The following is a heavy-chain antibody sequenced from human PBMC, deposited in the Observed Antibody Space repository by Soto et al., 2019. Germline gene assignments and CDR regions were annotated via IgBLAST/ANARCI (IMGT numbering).Heavy chain of an antibody. CDR2: IFSNDEK. V-gene: IGHV2-26*01. D-gene: IGHD6-19*01. J-gene: IGHJ4*02. Sequence: SGPTLVNPTETLTLPCTVSGFSLSNASMGVSWIRQPPGKALEWLAHIFSNDEKSYSTSLKSRLTISKDTSKSQVVLTMTNMDPVDTATYYCARILTEQGLEYYFDYWGQGTLVTVSS. CDR1: GFSLSNASMG. CDR3: ARILTEQGLEYYFDY.